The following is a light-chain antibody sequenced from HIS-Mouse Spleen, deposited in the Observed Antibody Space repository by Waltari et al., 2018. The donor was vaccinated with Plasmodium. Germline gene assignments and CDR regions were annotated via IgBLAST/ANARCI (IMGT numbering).Light chain of an antibody. Sequence: SYELTNPPSLSCSPGQPPRLPCPADQWGVQNVCWYQKKPGQSPVLVIYQESKRPSGIPERFSGSNSGNTATLTISGTQAMDEADYYCQAWDSSTAVFGGGTKLTVL. V-gene: IGLV3-1*01. CDR1: QWGVQN. CDR2: QES. CDR3: QAWDSSTAV. J-gene: IGLJ2*01.